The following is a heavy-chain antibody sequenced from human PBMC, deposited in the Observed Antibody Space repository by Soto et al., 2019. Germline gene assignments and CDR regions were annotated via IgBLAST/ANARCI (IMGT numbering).Heavy chain of an antibody. D-gene: IGHD3-3*01. CDR3: ARGTRITIFGVVINNWFDP. CDR1: GGSFSGYY. J-gene: IGHJ5*02. V-gene: IGHV4-34*01. CDR2: INHSGST. Sequence: KTSETLSLTCAVYGGSFSGYYWSWIRQPPGKGLEWIGEINHSGSTNYNPSLKSRVTISVDTSKNQFSLKLSSVTAADTAVYYCARGTRITIFGVVINNWFDPWGQGTLVTGLL.